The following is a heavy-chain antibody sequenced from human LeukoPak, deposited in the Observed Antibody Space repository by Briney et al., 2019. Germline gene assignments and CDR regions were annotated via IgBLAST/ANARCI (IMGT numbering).Heavy chain of an antibody. CDR1: GYTFTSYA. CDR3: ARDNCGGDCYGYYYYGMDV. J-gene: IGHJ6*02. CDR2: INTNTGNP. V-gene: IGHV7-4-1*02. D-gene: IGHD2-21*02. Sequence: ASAKVSCKASGYTFTSYAMNWVRQAPGQGLEWMGWINTNTGNPTYAQGFTGRFVFSLDTSVSTAYLQISSLKAEDTAVYYCARDNCGGDCYGYYYYGMDVWGQGTTVTVSS.